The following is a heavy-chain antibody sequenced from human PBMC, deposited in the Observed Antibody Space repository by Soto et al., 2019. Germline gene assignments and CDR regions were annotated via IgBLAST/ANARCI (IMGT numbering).Heavy chain of an antibody. D-gene: IGHD6-19*01. V-gene: IGHV4-4*07. Sequence: PSETLSLTCIVSGADINTYSWTWIRQPAGKGLEWIGRIYTSASINYNPSLKGRVTLSVDTSTNQVSLRLASVTAADTAIYYCARDRAAGYNFYYGMDVWGQGTTVNVS. CDR2: IYTSASI. J-gene: IGHJ6*02. CDR1: GADINTYS. CDR3: ARDRAAGYNFYYGMDV.